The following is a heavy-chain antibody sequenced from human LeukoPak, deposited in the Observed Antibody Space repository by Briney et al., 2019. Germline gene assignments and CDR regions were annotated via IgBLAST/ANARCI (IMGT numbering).Heavy chain of an antibody. J-gene: IGHJ4*02. V-gene: IGHV4-59*01. CDR3: ARYYNRGWDGFDY. Sequence: KSSETLSLTCTVSGGSISSDYWTWIRQPPGKGLEWIGYISNGGSTNYDPSHLSRVTISVDMSKNQVSLKLNPVTAADTAVYYCARYYNRGWDGFDYWAREPWSPSPQ. CDR2: ISNGGST. CDR1: GGSISSDY. D-gene: IGHD6-19*01.